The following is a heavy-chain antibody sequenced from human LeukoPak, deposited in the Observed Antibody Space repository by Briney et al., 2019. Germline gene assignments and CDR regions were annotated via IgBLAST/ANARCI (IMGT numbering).Heavy chain of an antibody. CDR1: GYTFTSYA. Sequence: GASVKISCKASGYTFTSYAMHWVRQAPGQRLEWMAWINVGNGNTKYSQEFQGRVTITRDTSATTAYMELNSLRSEDMAVYYCARLGAPGIVAAGPLDVWGKGTTVIVSS. CDR3: ARLGAPGIVAAGPLDV. CDR2: INVGNGNT. D-gene: IGHD6-13*01. V-gene: IGHV1-3*03. J-gene: IGHJ6*04.